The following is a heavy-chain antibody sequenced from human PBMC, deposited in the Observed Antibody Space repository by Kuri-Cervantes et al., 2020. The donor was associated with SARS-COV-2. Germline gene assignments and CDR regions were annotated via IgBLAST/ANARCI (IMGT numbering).Heavy chain of an antibody. J-gene: IGHJ5*02. Sequence: GGSLRLSCAASGFTFSDYYMSWIRQAPGKGLEWVANIKQDGSEKYYADSVKGRFTISRDNSKNTLYLQMNSLRAEDTAVYYCARSGRSLLYRRPMTRVDWFDPWGQGTLVTVSS. CDR1: GFTFSDYY. D-gene: IGHD3-3*01. CDR3: ARSGRSLLYRRPMTRVDWFDP. CDR2: IKQDGSEK. V-gene: IGHV3-7*01.